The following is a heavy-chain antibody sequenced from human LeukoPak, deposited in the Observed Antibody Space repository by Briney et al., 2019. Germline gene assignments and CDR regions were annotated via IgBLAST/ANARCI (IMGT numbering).Heavy chain of an antibody. CDR1: AFIFSSYW. V-gene: IGHV3-7*01. J-gene: IGHJ4*02. D-gene: IGHD4-23*01. CDR3: ARDRGYSSFDH. CDR2: IKEDGSEI. Sequence: GGSLRLSCAASAFIFSSYWMSWVRQAPGKGLEWVANIKEDGSEINYVDSVKGRFTISRDNAKNSVYLQMNSLRVEDTAVYYCARDRGYSSFDHWGQGTLVTVSS.